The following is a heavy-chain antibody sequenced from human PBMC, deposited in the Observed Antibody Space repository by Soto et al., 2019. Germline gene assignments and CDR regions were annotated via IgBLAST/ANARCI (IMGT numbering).Heavy chain of an antibody. D-gene: IGHD7-27*01. CDR2: IYEGGRT. Sequence: LSLTCTVSGGSVSSADWNWSWIRQTPGKGLEWIGHIYEGGRTYSNPSLMSRATMSLDTSKNLFSLNLKSVTAADTAVYYCTRGPSGDKVDFRGQGLLVTVSS. CDR3: TRGPSGDKVDF. CDR1: GGSVSSADWN. V-gene: IGHV4-30-4*08. J-gene: IGHJ4*02.